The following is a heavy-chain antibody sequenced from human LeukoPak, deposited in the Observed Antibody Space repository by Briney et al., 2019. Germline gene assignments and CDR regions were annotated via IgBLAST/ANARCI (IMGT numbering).Heavy chain of an antibody. J-gene: IGHJ5*02. Sequence: SETLSLTCTVSGGSISSYYWGWIRQPPGKGLEWIGSINYSGSTYYNPSLKSRVTISVDTSKNQFSLKLSSVTAADTAVYYCARHTARYCSSASCYFDWFDPWGQGTLVTVSS. CDR2: INYSGST. CDR1: GGSISSYY. D-gene: IGHD2-2*01. CDR3: ARHTARYCSSASCYFDWFDP. V-gene: IGHV4-39*01.